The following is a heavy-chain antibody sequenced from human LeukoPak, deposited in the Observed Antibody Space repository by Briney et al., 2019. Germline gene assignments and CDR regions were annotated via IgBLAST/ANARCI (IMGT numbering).Heavy chain of an antibody. J-gene: IGHJ6*02. V-gene: IGHV3-33*08. D-gene: IGHD3-10*01. CDR2: IWYDGSNK. CDR3: AREYGSGSYYSYYYYGMDV. CDR1: GFTFSSYG. Sequence: GRSLRLSCAASGFTFSSYGMHWVRQAPGKGLEWVAVIWYDGSNKYNADSVKGRFTISRDNSKNTLYLQMNSLRAEDTAVYYCAREYGSGSYYSYYYYGMDVWGQGTTVTVSS.